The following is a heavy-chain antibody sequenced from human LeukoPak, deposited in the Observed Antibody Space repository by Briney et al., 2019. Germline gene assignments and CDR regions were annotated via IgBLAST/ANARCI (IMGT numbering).Heavy chain of an antibody. CDR3: ARDLVWFGEPKGYYNYMDV. V-gene: IGHV3-23*01. CDR1: GFTLSSYA. Sequence: GGSLRLSCAASGFTLSSYAMSWVRQAPGKGLEWVSATSSSDAGTYYAASVRGRFTVSRDNSKNTLYLQMNSLRAADTAVYYCARDLVWFGEPKGYYNYMDVWGKGTTVTVSS. J-gene: IGHJ6*03. D-gene: IGHD3-10*01. CDR2: TSSSDAGT.